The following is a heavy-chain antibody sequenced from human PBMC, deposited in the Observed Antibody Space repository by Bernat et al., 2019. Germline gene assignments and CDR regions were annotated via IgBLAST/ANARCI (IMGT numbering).Heavy chain of an antibody. J-gene: IGHJ4*02. CDR2: IGGGGGDR. Sequence: QVQMVESGGGLVKPGGSLRLSCAASGFSFSDSYMSWFRQAPGKGLECVSYIGGGGGDRQYADSVKGRFTISRDNAKNSLYLQMDSLRVEDTAVYYCAQMARMPDFWGQGTLVTVSS. V-gene: IGHV3-11*05. CDR3: AQMARMPDF. CDR1: GFSFSDSY. D-gene: IGHD2-2*01.